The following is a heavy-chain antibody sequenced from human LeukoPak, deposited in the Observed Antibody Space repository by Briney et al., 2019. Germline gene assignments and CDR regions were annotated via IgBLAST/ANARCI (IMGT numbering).Heavy chain of an antibody. D-gene: IGHD6-13*01. Sequence: GASVKVSCKCSGYTLTELSMHWVRQAPGKGLEWMGGFDPEDGETIYAQKFQGRVTMTEDTSTDTAYMELSSLRSEDTAVYYCATDRYSSSWALRDYWGQGTLVTVSS. V-gene: IGHV1-24*01. CDR3: ATDRYSSSWALRDY. J-gene: IGHJ4*02. CDR1: GYTLTELS. CDR2: FDPEDGET.